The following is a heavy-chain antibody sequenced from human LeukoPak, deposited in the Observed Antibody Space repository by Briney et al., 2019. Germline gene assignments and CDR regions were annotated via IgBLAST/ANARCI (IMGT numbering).Heavy chain of an antibody. J-gene: IGHJ4*02. CDR3: ARTPSGWWFAN. V-gene: IGHV6-1*01. CDR2: TYYRSKWYN. D-gene: IGHD6-19*01. CDR1: GDSLSNNGAS. Sequence: SQTLSLTCAISGDSLSNNGASWNWLRQSPSRGLEWLGRTYYRSKWYNDCAVSVKSRLIIAPDTSKNQFSLQLNSVTPEDTAVYYCARTPSGWWFANWGQGTLVTVSS.